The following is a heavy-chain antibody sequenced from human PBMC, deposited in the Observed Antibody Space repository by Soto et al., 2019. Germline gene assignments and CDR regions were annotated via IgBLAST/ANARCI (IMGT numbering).Heavy chain of an antibody. Sequence: GGSLRLSCAASGFIFSSYAMGWVRQAPGRGLECVSVISGSGANTYYADAVKGRFTISRDNSKNTLYLQMNSLRAEDTAIFYCAKEMKVGTKYYYYGMDVWGQGTTVTVSS. V-gene: IGHV3-23*01. CDR2: ISGSGANT. CDR1: GFIFSSYA. J-gene: IGHJ6*02. D-gene: IGHD1-1*01. CDR3: AKEMKVGTKYYYYGMDV.